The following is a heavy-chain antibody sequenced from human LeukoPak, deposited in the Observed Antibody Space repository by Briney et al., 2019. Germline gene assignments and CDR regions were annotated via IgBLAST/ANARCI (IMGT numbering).Heavy chain of an antibody. Sequence: VPSGNVSCKASVYTFTDYYIHGVRQAPGQRRERMGGINCKSGITSYGQKFQGRVTMTRDTSISTLYVELSSLKSDDTAVYYCAIVRVYSSGWNFDYWGQGTLVTVS. CDR2: INCKSGIT. CDR3: AIVRVYSSGWNFDY. D-gene: IGHD6-19*01. V-gene: IGHV1-2*02. J-gene: IGHJ4*02. CDR1: VYTFTDYY.